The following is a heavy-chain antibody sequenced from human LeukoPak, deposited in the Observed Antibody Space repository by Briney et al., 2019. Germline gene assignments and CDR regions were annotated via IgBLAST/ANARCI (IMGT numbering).Heavy chain of an antibody. CDR3: TTDRAYCGGACFDSSDI. V-gene: IGHV3-15*07. Sequence: PGGSLRLSCAASGLSFSDAWMNWVRQAPGKGLEWVGRIKSKSDGGTTDYAAPVNGRFTISRDDSRKTLYLQMNSLKSEDTAVYYCTTDRAYCGGACFDSSDIWGQGTMVTVSS. CDR1: GLSFSDAW. CDR2: IKSKSDGGTT. J-gene: IGHJ3*02. D-gene: IGHD2-21*02.